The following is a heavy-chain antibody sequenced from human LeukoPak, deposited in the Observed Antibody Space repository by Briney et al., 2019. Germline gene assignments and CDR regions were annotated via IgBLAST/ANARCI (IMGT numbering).Heavy chain of an antibody. D-gene: IGHD3-22*01. V-gene: IGHV4-34*01. CDR2: INHSGST. CDR1: GGSFSGYY. J-gene: IGHJ4*02. CDR3: ARAPYYYDSSGYYRTYYFDY. Sequence: PSETLSLTCAVYGGSFSGYYWSWIRQPPGKGLEWIGEINHSGSTNYNPSLKSRGTMSVDTSKNQFSLKLSSVTAADTAVYYCARAPYYYDSSGYYRTYYFDYWGQGTLVTVSS.